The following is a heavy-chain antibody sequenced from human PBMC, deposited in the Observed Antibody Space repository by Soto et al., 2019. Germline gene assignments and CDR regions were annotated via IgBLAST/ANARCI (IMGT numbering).Heavy chain of an antibody. D-gene: IGHD3-10*01. CDR2: IYWNDDK. J-gene: IGHJ5*02. Sequence: VSGPTLVNPTQTLTLTCTFSGFSLSTSGVGVGWIRQPPGKALEWLALIYWNDDKRYSPSLKSRLTITKDTSKNQVVLTMTNMDPVDTATYYCAHRQGRFGELLSPPDWFDPWGQGTLVTVSS. V-gene: IGHV2-5*01. CDR1: GFSLSTSGVG. CDR3: AHRQGRFGELLSPPDWFDP.